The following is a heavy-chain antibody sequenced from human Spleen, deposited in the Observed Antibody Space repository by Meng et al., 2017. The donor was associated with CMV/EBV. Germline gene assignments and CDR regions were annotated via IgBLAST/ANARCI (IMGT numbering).Heavy chain of an antibody. J-gene: IGHJ4*02. Sequence: GESLKISCAASGFTFSSYSMNWVRQAPGKGLEWVGFIRSKAYGGTREYAASVKGRITISRDDSKSIAYLQMNSLKTEDTAVYYCSRASGWYFDYFDYWGQGTLVTVSS. CDR1: GFTFSSYS. V-gene: IGHV3-49*04. D-gene: IGHD6-19*01. CDR3: SRASGWYFDYFDY. CDR2: IRSKAYGGTR.